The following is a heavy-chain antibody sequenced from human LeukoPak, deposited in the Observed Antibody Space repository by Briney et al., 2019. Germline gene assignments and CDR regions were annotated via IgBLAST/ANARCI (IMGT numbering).Heavy chain of an antibody. CDR3: ARAQVVCGGDCYSDAFDI. V-gene: IGHV4-59*02. CDR1: GGSVSSYY. J-gene: IGHJ3*02. D-gene: IGHD2-21*02. Sequence: PSETLSLTCTVSGGSVSSYYWSWIRQPPGKGLEWIGYIYYSGSTNYNPSLKSRVTISVDTSKNQFPLKLSSVTAADTAVYYCARAQVVCGGDCYSDAFDIWGQGTMVTVSS. CDR2: IYYSGST.